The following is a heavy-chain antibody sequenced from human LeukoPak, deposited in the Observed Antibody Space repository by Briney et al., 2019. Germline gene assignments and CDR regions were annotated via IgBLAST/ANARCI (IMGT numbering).Heavy chain of an antibody. CDR1: GLTFSDHA. Sequence: GGSLRLSCAASGLTFSDHAMTWVRQTLAKGLESVSSTSAGGDITHYAESVKGRFTISRDNSKSTLYLQMNSLRAEDTAIYFCAYLDSSGFYYGRLRYWGQGTPVTVSS. J-gene: IGHJ4*02. CDR2: TSAGGDIT. D-gene: IGHD3-22*01. V-gene: IGHV3-23*01. CDR3: AYLDSSGFYYGRLRY.